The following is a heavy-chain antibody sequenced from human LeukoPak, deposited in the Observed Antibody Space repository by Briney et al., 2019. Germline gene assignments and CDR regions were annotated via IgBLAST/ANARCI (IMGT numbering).Heavy chain of an antibody. Sequence: GGSLRLSCAASGFTFSSYAMSWVGQAPGKGLEWVSAISGSGGTTYYADSVKGRFTISRDNYKNTLYLQMNSLRAEDTAVYYCARRIGSGYYYYMDVWGKGTTVTVSS. J-gene: IGHJ6*03. V-gene: IGHV3-23*01. D-gene: IGHD3-10*01. CDR2: ISGSGGTT. CDR3: ARRIGSGYYYYMDV. CDR1: GFTFSSYA.